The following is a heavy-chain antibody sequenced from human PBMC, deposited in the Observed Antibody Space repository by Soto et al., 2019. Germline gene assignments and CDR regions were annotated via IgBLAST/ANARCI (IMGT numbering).Heavy chain of an antibody. D-gene: IGHD5-12*01. CDR3: ARIRGYSGYDLIDY. V-gene: IGHV2-70*11. J-gene: IGHJ4*02. CDR1: GFSLSTSGMC. Sequence: SGPTLVNPTQTLTLTCTFSGFSLSTSGMCVSWIRQPPGKALERLARIDRDDDKYYSTTLKTRLTISKNTSKNKMVLTITNIEPVVIVTYFCARIRGYSGYDLIDYWGQGTLVTVSS. CDR2: IDRDDDK.